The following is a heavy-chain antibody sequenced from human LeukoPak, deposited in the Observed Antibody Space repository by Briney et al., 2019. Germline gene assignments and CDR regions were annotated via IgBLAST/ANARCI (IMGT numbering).Heavy chain of an antibody. V-gene: IGHV1-69*13. CDR3: ARDLSISSTSCPSH. CDR1: GGTFSSYA. J-gene: IGHJ4*02. D-gene: IGHD2-2*01. Sequence: SVKVSCKASGGTFSSYAISWVRQAPGQGLEWMGGIIPIFGTASYAQKFQGRVTITADESTSTAYMELNSLRSDDTAVYHCARDLSISSTSCPSHWGQGTLVTVSS. CDR2: IIPIFGTA.